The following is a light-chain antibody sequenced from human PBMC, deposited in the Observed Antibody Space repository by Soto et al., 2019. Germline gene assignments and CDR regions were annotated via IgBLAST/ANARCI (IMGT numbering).Light chain of an antibody. CDR1: SSNIGNNY. CDR2: RND. J-gene: IGLJ3*02. CDR3: SAWDDSLNRWV. V-gene: IGLV1-47*01. Sequence: QSVLTQPPSASGTAGQRVIISCSGSSSNIGNNYVYWYQQFPGTAPKIHIYRNDQRPSGVPDRISGSKSDTSASLAIRGLRSEDDADYYCSAWDDSLNRWVFGGGTKLTVL.